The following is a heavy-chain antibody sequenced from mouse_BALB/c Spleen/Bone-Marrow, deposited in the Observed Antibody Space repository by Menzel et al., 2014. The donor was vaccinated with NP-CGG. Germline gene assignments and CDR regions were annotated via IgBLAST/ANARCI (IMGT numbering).Heavy chain of an antibody. CDR2: IDPANGNT. Sequence: VQLKQSGAELVKPGASVKLSCTASGFNIKDTYMHWVKQGPEQGLEWIGRIDPANGNTKYDPKFQGKATITADTSSNTAYLQLSSLTSEDTAVYYCARSRDYGSSYYAMDYWGQGTSVTVSS. D-gene: IGHD1-1*01. V-gene: IGHV14-3*02. J-gene: IGHJ4*01. CDR1: GFNIKDTY. CDR3: ARSRDYGSSYYAMDY.